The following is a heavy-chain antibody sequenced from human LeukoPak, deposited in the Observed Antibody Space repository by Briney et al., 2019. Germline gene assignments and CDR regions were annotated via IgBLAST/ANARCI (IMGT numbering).Heavy chain of an antibody. CDR2: INPSGGST. V-gene: IGHV1-46*04. D-gene: IGHD3-22*01. CDR1: GYTFTSYY. CDR3: ARTMHYYDSSGYIFWSFDI. Sequence: ASVKVSCKASGYTFTSYYMHWVRQAPGQGLEWMGLINPSGGSTYYADSVKGRFTISRDNSKNTLYLQMNSLRAEDTAVYYCARTMHYYDSSGYIFWSFDIWGQGTMVTVSS. J-gene: IGHJ3*02.